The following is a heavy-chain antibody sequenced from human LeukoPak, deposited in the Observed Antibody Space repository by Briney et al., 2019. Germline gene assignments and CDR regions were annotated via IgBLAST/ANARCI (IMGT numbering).Heavy chain of an antibody. CDR1: GASISSGGYY. CDR3: ARDRGKGYFDL. Sequence: SQTLSLTCTVSGASISSGGYYWSWIRQHPGRGLEWIGYFYYSESTKYNPSLKTRVIILVDTSKNQFSLKLSSVTAADTTVYYCARDRGKGYFDLWGRGTLVTVSS. J-gene: IGHJ2*01. V-gene: IGHV4-31*03. CDR2: FYYSEST.